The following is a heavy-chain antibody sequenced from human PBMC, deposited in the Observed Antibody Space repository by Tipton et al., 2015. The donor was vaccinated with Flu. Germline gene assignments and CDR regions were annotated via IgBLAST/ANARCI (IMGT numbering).Heavy chain of an antibody. V-gene: IGHV4-31*03. Sequence: TLSLTCTISGGSIRSYYWSWIRQHPGKGLEWIGYIYYSGSTYYNPSLKSRVTISIDTSKNQFSLKLSSVTAADTAVYYCARALQNYFDYWGQGTLVTVSS. CDR2: IYYSGST. CDR1: GGSIRSYY. J-gene: IGHJ4*02. CDR3: ARALQNYFDY.